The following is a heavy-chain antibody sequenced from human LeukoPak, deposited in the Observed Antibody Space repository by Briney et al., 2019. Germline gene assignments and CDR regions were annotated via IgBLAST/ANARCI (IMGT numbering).Heavy chain of an antibody. Sequence: GGSLRLSCAASGFTFSSYGMHWVRQAPGKGLEWVAVISYDGSNKYYADSVKGRFTISRDNSKNTLYLQMNSLRAEDTAVYYCARAGDSSGWYYYYYGMDVWGQGTTVTVSS. V-gene: IGHV3-30*19. CDR2: ISYDGSNK. CDR3: ARAGDSSGWYYYYYGMDV. CDR1: GFTFSSYG. D-gene: IGHD6-19*01. J-gene: IGHJ6*02.